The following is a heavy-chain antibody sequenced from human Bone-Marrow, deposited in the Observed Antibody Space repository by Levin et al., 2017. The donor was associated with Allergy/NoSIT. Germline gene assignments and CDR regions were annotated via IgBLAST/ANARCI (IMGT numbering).Heavy chain of an antibody. CDR1: GDPFNDYA. J-gene: IGHJ6*02. Sequence: SVKVSCRASGDPFNDYAIHWVRQAPGQGLHWMGGIIPVFGTIKSAQRFQDRVTISADDSTRTIYMEVRSLRSDDTAVYYCARGGIRGHYFDDFSGLDAWGQGTSVTVSS. CDR2: IIPVFGTI. CDR3: ARGGIRGHYFDDFSGLDA. V-gene: IGHV1-69*13. D-gene: IGHD3-3*01.